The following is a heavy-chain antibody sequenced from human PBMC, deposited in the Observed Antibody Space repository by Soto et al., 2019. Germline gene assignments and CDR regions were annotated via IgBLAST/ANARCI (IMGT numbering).Heavy chain of an antibody. CDR1: GFTFCNYS. V-gene: IGHV3-23*01. J-gene: IGHJ4*02. Sequence: PGGSLRLSCAASGFTFCNYSMSWVRQAPGKGLEWVSTFSSSGGVTYYADSVKGRFTISRDNSKNTLYLQMNSLRAEDTAVYYCTKANRYCSGANCFTFDYWGLGTLVTVSS. CDR2: FSSSGGVT. CDR3: TKANRYCSGANCFTFDY. D-gene: IGHD2-15*01.